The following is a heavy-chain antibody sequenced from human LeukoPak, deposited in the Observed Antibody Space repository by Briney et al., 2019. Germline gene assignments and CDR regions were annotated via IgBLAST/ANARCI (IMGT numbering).Heavy chain of an antibody. Sequence: PGGSLRLSCTASGLAFSNYGMHWARQAPGKGLEWVAFMQYDGSQIYYANSVKGRFTISRDNSKNALYLQMNSPRPEDTAVYYCAGKAAAFYSDYWGQGTLVTVSS. CDR2: MQYDGSQI. CDR3: AGKAAAFYSDY. J-gene: IGHJ4*02. CDR1: GLAFSNYG. D-gene: IGHD6-13*01. V-gene: IGHV3-30*02.